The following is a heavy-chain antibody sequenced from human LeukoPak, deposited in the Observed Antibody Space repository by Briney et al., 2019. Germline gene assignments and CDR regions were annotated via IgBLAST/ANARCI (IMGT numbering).Heavy chain of an antibody. CDR3: ARVIAVAGYGMDV. CDR1: GGSISSSNW. Sequence: SETLSLTCAVSGGSISSSNWWSWVRQPPGKGLEWIGEIYHSGSTNYNSSLKSRVTISVDKSKNQFSLKLSSVTAADTAVYYCARVIAVAGYGMDVWGQGTTVTVSS. J-gene: IGHJ6*02. D-gene: IGHD6-19*01. CDR2: IYHSGST. V-gene: IGHV4-4*02.